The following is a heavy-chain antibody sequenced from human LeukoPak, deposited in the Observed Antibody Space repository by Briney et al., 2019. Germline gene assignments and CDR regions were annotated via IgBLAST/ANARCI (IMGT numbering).Heavy chain of an antibody. CDR2: IKEEGSEK. CDR3: ARGGRPDY. V-gene: IGHV3-7*01. D-gene: IGHD3-10*01. CDR1: GFTFSSYW. J-gene: IGHJ4*02. Sequence: GGSLRLSCAVSGFTFSSYWMSWVRQAPGKGLEWVASIKEEGSEKHYVDSVKGRFTISRDNAKNSLYLQMNSLRAEDTAVYYCARGGRPDYWGQGTLVTVSS.